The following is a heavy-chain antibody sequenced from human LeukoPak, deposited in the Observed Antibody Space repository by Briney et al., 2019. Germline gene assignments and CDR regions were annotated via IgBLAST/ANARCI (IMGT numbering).Heavy chain of an antibody. V-gene: IGHV4-59*12. D-gene: IGHD4-17*01. Sequence: SETLSLTCTVSGGSISSYYWSWIRQPPGKGLEWIGYIYYSGSTNYNPSLKSRVTISVDTSKNQFSLKLSSVTAADTAVYYCARDRNTVTTLFDYWGQGTLVTVSS. J-gene: IGHJ4*02. CDR3: ARDRNTVTTLFDY. CDR1: GGSISSYY. CDR2: IYYSGST.